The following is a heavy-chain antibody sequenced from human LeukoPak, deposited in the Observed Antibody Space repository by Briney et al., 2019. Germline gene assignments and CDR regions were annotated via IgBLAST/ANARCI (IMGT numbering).Heavy chain of an antibody. CDR3: ASPRYSSGWYLFDY. D-gene: IGHD6-19*01. CDR2: IIPIFGTA. CDR1: GGTCSSYA. Sequence: SVKVSCKASGGTCSSYAISWVRQAPGQGLEWMGGIIPIFGTANYAQKFQGRVTITADDSTSTAYMELSSLRSEDTAVYYCASPRYSSGWYLFDYWGQGTLVTVSS. V-gene: IGHV1-69*13. J-gene: IGHJ4*02.